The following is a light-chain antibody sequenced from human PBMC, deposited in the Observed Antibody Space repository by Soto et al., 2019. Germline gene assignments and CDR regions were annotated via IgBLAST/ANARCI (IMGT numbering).Light chain of an antibody. Sequence: EIVFTQSPSTLSLSPWERATLSGRARQSVSSYLAWYQQKPGQAPSLLIYDASNRATGIPPRFSGSGSGTDFTLTISSPEPEDFAVYYCQQRSNWPTFGQGTKVDIK. J-gene: IGKJ1*01. CDR1: QSVSSY. V-gene: IGKV3-11*01. CDR3: QQRSNWPT. CDR2: DAS.